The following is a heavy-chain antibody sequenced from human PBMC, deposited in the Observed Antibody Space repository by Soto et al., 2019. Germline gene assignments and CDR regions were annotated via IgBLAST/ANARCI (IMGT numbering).Heavy chain of an antibody. CDR3: RRSSRYSTDV. V-gene: IGHV4-39*01. D-gene: IGHD6-13*01. CDR1: GGSISSSSY. CDR2: IYSTGNT. J-gene: IGHJ6*02. Sequence: QLQLQESGPGLVKPSETLSLTCTVSGGSISSSSYWGWIRQPPGKGLGWIGSIYSTGNTYYNPSPKRRGRKPGRTAQNQFSLKLTSVTAADTAVYYCRRSSRYSTDVWGQGTTVTVSS.